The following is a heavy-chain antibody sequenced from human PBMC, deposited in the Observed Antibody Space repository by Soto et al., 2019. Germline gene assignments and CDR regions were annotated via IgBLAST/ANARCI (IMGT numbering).Heavy chain of an antibody. CDR3: ARRGLQYYYGMDV. CDR1: GYTFSNYW. Sequence: PGESLKISCKGSGYTFSNYWIDWVRQTPGKGLEWMGVISLGDSDTRYSPSFEGQVIISVDKSINTAYLQWSSLKASDTAIYYCARRGLQYYYGMDVWRQGTTVTVSS. J-gene: IGHJ6*02. CDR2: ISLGDSDT. V-gene: IGHV5-51*01.